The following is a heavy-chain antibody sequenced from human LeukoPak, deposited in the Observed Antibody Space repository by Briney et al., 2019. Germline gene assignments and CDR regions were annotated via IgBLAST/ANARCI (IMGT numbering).Heavy chain of an antibody. CDR3: AKGGYDSSGYYYTSLGP. Sequence: GGSLRLSRAASGFTFSSYWMSWVRQAPGKGLEWVSAISGSGGSTYYGDSVKGRFTISRDNSKNTLYLQMNSLRAEDTAVYYCAKGGYDSSGYYYTSLGPWGQGTLVTVSS. CDR2: ISGSGGST. V-gene: IGHV3-23*01. D-gene: IGHD3-22*01. J-gene: IGHJ5*02. CDR1: GFTFSSYW.